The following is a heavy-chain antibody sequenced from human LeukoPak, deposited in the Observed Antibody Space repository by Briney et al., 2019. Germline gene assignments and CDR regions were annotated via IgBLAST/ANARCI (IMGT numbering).Heavy chain of an antibody. J-gene: IGHJ3*02. CDR1: GGSFSGYY. Sequence: TSETLSLTCAVYGGSFSGYYWSWIRQPPGKGLEWIGEINHSGSTNYNPSLKSRVTISVDTSKNQFSLKLSSVTAADTAVYYCARHVRTSSADAFDIWGQGTMVTVSS. CDR2: INHSGST. CDR3: ARHVRTSSADAFDI. V-gene: IGHV4-34*01.